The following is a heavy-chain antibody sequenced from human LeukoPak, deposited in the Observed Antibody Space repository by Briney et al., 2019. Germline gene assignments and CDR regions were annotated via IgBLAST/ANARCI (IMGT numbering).Heavy chain of an antibody. D-gene: IGHD5-18*01. Sequence: KPSETLSLTCAVSGYSISSGYYWGWIRQPPGKGLEGIGSIYHSGSTYYNPSLKSRVTISVDTSKNQFSLKLSSVTAADTAVYYCARDGYSYGPDFDYWGQGTLVTVSS. J-gene: IGHJ4*02. CDR3: ARDGYSYGPDFDY. CDR1: GYSISSGYY. V-gene: IGHV4-38-2*02. CDR2: IYHSGST.